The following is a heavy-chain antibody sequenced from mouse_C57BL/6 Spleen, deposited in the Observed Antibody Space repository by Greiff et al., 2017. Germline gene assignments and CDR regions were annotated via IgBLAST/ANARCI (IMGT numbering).Heavy chain of an antibody. CDR2: IDPANGNT. D-gene: IGHD2-4*01. V-gene: IGHV14-3*01. Sequence: EVQLQQSVAELVRPGASVKLSCTASGFNIKNSYMHWVKQTPEQGLEWIGRIDPANGNTEYAPKFQGKATITADTSSTTAYLQLSSLTSEDTTIYYCARIYYDYEDAMDDWGQGTSVTVSS. J-gene: IGHJ4*01. CDR3: ARIYYDYEDAMDD. CDR1: GFNIKNSY.